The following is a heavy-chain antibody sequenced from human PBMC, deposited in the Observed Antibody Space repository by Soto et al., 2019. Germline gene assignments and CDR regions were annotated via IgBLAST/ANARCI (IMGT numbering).Heavy chain of an antibody. CDR3: ARHNCSGGSCYSGHWFDP. D-gene: IGHD2-15*01. CDR1: DGSVSSGSYY. Sequence: ETLSLTCTVSDGSVSSGSYYWSWIRQPPGKGLEWIGYIYYSGSTNYNPSLKSRVTISVDTSKNQFSLKLSSVTAADTAVYYCARHNCSGGSCYSGHWFDPWGQGALVTVSS. J-gene: IGHJ5*02. V-gene: IGHV4-61*01. CDR2: IYYSGST.